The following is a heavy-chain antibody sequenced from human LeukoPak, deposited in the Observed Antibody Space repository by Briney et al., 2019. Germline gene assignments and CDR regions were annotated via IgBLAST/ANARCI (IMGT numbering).Heavy chain of an antibody. V-gene: IGHV3-66*01. CDR3: ARDSGSGSGYLYYFDY. CDR1: GFTFSSDY. D-gene: IGHD3-10*01. CDR2: TYSGGST. Sequence: GGSLRLSCAASGFTFSSDYMKWVRQAPGKGLEWVSVTYSGGSTYYADSVKGRFTISRDNSKNTLYLQMNSLRAEDTAVYYCARDSGSGSGYLYYFDYWGQGTLVTVSS. J-gene: IGHJ4*02.